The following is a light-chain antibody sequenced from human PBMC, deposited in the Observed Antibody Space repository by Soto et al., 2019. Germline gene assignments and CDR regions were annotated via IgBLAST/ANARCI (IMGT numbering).Light chain of an antibody. CDR3: SSYSISTACL. J-gene: IGLJ1*01. Sequence: LTQPASVSGSLGQSITISCTGTSSDVGGYNYVSWYQLHPGKAPKLMVFEVNNRPSGVSYRFSGSKSGNTASLTISGLQAEDEADYFCSSYSISTACLFGTGTKVTVL. V-gene: IGLV2-14*01. CDR1: SSDVGGYNY. CDR2: EVN.